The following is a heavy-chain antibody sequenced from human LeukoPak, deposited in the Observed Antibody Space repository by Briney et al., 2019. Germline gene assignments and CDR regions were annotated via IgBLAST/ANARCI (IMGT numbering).Heavy chain of an antibody. D-gene: IGHD1-26*01. CDR2: IYGGGSV. CDR1: GFTVRSNY. Sequence: GGSLRLSCAASGFTVRSNYMSWVRQAPGKGLEWVSIIYGGGSVFYADSVKGRFTISRDNSKDTLYLQMNSLRGEDTAVYYCARGGSYLSAFDIWGQGTMVTVSS. CDR3: ARGGSYLSAFDI. J-gene: IGHJ3*02. V-gene: IGHV3-53*01.